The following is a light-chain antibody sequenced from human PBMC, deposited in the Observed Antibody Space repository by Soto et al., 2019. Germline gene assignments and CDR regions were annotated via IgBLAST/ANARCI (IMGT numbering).Light chain of an antibody. CDR2: EVY. J-gene: IGLJ1*01. CDR1: SSDVGSYNH. V-gene: IGLV2-18*02. Sequence: QSALPQPPSVSGSPGQSVTISCSGTSSDVGSYNHVSWYQQAPGTAPKVMIYEVYNRPSGVPDRCSGSKSGNTASLTISGLQPEDEADYYCYSFTTSNSYVSGTGSKVTV. CDR3: YSFTTSNSYV.